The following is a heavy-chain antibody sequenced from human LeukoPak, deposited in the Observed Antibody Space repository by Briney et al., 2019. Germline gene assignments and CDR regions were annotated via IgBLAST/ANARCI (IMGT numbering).Heavy chain of an antibody. Sequence: GGSLRLSCAASGVTFSSYAMSWVRQAPGKGLEWVSAISGSGGSTYYADSVKGRFTISRDNSKNTLYLQMNSLRAEDTAVYYCAKDWGDSSGYYYLKLDYFDYWGQGTLVTVSS. V-gene: IGHV3-23*01. CDR2: ISGSGGST. CDR1: GVTFSSYA. J-gene: IGHJ4*02. CDR3: AKDWGDSSGYYYLKLDYFDY. D-gene: IGHD3-22*01.